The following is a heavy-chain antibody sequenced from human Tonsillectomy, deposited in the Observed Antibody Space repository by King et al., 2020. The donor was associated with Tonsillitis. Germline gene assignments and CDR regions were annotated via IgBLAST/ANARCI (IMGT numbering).Heavy chain of an antibody. CDR1: GYTFTTYG. CDR2: ISTYNGNT. CDR3: ARDGADYGDFLGFDY. V-gene: IGHV1-18*04. D-gene: IGHD4-17*01. Sequence: QLVQSGDEVKKPGASVKVSCKTSGYTFTTYGISWVRQAPGQGLEWMGWISTYNGNTNYAQKLQGRVTMTTDTSTRTAYMELRSLRSDDTAVYYCARDGADYGDFLGFDYWGQGTLVTVSS. J-gene: IGHJ4*02.